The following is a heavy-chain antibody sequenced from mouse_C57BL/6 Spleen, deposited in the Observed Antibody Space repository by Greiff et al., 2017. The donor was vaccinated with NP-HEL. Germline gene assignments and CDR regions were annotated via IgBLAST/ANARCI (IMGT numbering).Heavy chain of an antibody. D-gene: IGHD1-1*01. CDR1: GYSITSGYY. CDR2: ISYDGSN. V-gene: IGHV3-6*01. J-gene: IGHJ4*01. CDR3: ARDNYGSSYGDAMDY. Sequence: EVQLQESGPGLVKPSQSLSLTCSVTGYSITSGYYWNWIRQFPGNKLEWMGYISYDGSNNYNPSLKNRISITRDTSKNQFFLKLNSVTTEDTATYYCARDNYGSSYGDAMDYWGQGTSVTVSS.